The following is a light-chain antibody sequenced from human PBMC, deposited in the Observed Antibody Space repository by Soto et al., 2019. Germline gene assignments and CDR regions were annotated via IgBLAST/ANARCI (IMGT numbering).Light chain of an antibody. Sequence: QSVLTQPPSVSGAPGQRVTISCTGSSSNIGAGYDVHWYQQLPGTAPKLLIYVNNNRPSGVPDRFSGSKSGTSASLAITGLQAEDEADYYCHSYDSSLSGSVVFGGGTKLTVL. CDR2: VNN. CDR1: SSNIGAGYD. CDR3: HSYDSSLSGSVV. V-gene: IGLV1-40*01. J-gene: IGLJ2*01.